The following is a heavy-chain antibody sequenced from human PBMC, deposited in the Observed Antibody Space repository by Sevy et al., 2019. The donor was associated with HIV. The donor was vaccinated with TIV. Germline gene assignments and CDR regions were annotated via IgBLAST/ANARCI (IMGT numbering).Heavy chain of an antibody. CDR3: ARGYYDSSGYLDAFDI. J-gene: IGHJ3*02. V-gene: IGHV3-48*03. CDR2: ISNSGTTI. Sequence: GGSLRLSCAASGFTFSSYEMNWVRQAPGKGLEWVSYISNSGTTISYADSVKGRFTISRDNAKKSLSLQMNSLRAEDTAVYYCARGYYDSSGYLDAFDIWGQGTMVTVSS. D-gene: IGHD3-22*01. CDR1: GFTFSSYE.